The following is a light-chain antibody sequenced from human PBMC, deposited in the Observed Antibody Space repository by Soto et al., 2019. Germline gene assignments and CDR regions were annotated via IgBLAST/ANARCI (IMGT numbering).Light chain of an antibody. J-gene: IGKJ1*01. CDR2: KAS. CDR1: QSISSW. Sequence: DIQMTQSPSTLSASVGDRVTITCRASQSISSWLAWYHQKPGKAPKLLIYKASSLQSGVPSRFSGSASGTEFTLTISSLQPDDFATYYCQHYNRYSTFGQGTKVEIK. V-gene: IGKV1-5*03. CDR3: QHYNRYST.